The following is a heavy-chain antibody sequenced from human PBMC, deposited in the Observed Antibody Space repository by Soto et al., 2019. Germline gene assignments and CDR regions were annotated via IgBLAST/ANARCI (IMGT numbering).Heavy chain of an antibody. D-gene: IGHD3-10*01. V-gene: IGHV6-1*01. J-gene: IGHJ6*02. CDR2: TYYRSKWYN. Sequence: SQTLSHTCAISGYSVSSNSAALNWISQSPSRGLEWLGRTYYRSKWYNDYAVSVKSRITINPDTSKNQFSLQLNSVTPEDTAVYYCARGRGYYYGSGSHSPSNYYYYGMDVWGQGTTVPFSS. CDR1: GYSVSSNSAA. CDR3: ARGRGYYYGSGSHSPSNYYYYGMDV.